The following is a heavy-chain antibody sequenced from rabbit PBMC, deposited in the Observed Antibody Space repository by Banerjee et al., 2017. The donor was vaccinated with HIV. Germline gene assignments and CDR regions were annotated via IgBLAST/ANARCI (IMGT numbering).Heavy chain of an antibody. CDR2: IVTSTGST. CDR3: ARDLAGVIGWNFGL. V-gene: IGHV1S43*01. Sequence: ACIVTSTGSTWYASWVNGRFTISRSTSLNTVDLKMTSLTAADTATYFCARDLAGVIGWNFGLWGPGTLVTVS. D-gene: IGHD4-1*01. J-gene: IGHJ6*01.